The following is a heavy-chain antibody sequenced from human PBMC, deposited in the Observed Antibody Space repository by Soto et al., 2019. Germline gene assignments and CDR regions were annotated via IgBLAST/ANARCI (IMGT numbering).Heavy chain of an antibody. Sequence: QITLKESGPTLVKPTQPLTLTCTFSGFSLSTSGVGVGWIRQPPGKALEWLARIYWDDDKRYCPSLKSRLTITKDTSKNQVVLTMTNMDPVDTATYYCAHVAYYYDSSGYPRSWDFDYWGQGTLVTVSS. D-gene: IGHD3-22*01. V-gene: IGHV2-5*06. CDR1: GFSLSTSGVG. J-gene: IGHJ4*02. CDR2: IYWDDDK. CDR3: AHVAYYYDSSGYPRSWDFDY.